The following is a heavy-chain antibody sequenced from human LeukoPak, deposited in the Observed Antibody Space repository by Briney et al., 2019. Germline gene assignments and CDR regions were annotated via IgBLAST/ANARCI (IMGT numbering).Heavy chain of an antibody. CDR1: GFTFSSYG. CDR3: AKPKFDSSGYYLLPFDY. D-gene: IGHD3-22*01. J-gene: IGHJ4*02. CDR2: ISSDGSDK. V-gene: IGHV3-30*18. Sequence: GGSLRLSCAASGFTFSSYGMHWIRQAPGKGLEWVAVISSDGSDKYYADSVKGRFTISRDNSKNTLYLQMNSLRAEDTAVYYCAKPKFDSSGYYLLPFDYWGQGTLVTVSS.